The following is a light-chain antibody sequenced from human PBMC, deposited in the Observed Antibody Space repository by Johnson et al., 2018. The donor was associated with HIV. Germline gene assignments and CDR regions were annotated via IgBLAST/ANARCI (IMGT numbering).Light chain of an antibody. CDR1: SSNIGNNY. J-gene: IGLJ1*01. CDR2: ENN. Sequence: HSVLSQPPSVSAAPGQKVTISCSGSSSNIGNNYVSWYQQLPGTAPKLLIYENNKRPSGIPDRFSGSKSGTSATLGITRLQTGDEADYYCGTWDSSLSAYVVGTGTKVTVL. CDR3: GTWDSSLSAYV. V-gene: IGLV1-51*02.